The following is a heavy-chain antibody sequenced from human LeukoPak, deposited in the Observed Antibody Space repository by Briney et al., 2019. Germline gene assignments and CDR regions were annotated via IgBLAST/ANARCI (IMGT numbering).Heavy chain of an antibody. CDR2: INEDGSQK. Sequence: GGFLRLFCAASGFTFSSYWMSWVRQAPGKGLEWVADINEDGSQKDYVDSVKGRFTISRDNAKNSLYLQMNSLRAEDTALYYCVRGVDVWGQGTTVAVSS. J-gene: IGHJ6*02. CDR1: GFTFSSYW. V-gene: IGHV3-7*04. CDR3: VRGVDV.